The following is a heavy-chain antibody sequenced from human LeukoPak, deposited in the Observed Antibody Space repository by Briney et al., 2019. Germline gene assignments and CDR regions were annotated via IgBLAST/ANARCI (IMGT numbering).Heavy chain of an antibody. V-gene: IGHV1-46*01. CDR3: AREGTNGDYPGY. Sequence: ASVKVSCKAPGYTFTSYYMHWVRQAPGQGLEWMGIINPSGGSTSYAQKFQGRVTMTRDTSTSTVYMELSSLRSEDTAVYYCAREGTNGDYPGYWGQGTLVTVSS. CDR2: INPSGGST. CDR1: GYTFTSYY. J-gene: IGHJ4*02. D-gene: IGHD4-17*01.